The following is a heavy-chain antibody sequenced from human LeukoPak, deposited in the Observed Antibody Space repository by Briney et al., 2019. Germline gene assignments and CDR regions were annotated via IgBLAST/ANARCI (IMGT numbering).Heavy chain of an antibody. CDR1: GFTFDDYG. D-gene: IGHD6-13*01. Sequence: EGSLRLSCAASGFTFDDYGMSWVRQAPGKGLEWVSGITWDSETTGYADSVKGRFTISRDNAKNSLYLQMNSLRAEDTALYYCARAYTSSRHYYYYYMDVWGKGTTVTVSS. CDR3: ARAYTSSRHYYYYYMDV. V-gene: IGHV3-20*04. CDR2: ITWDSETT. J-gene: IGHJ6*03.